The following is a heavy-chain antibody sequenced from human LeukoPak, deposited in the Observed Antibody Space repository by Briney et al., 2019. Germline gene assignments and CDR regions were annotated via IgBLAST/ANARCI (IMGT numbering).Heavy chain of an antibody. J-gene: IGHJ4*02. V-gene: IGHV4-30-4*08. CDR3: ARVVVDYGSGWYIDY. D-gene: IGHD6-19*01. CDR1: GGSISSGDYY. Sequence: SETLSLTCTVSGGSISSGDYYWSWIRPPPGKGLEWIGYIYDSRCTYYNPSLMSRVTISVDTSKNQFSLKLSSVTAADTAVYYCARVVVDYGSGWYIDYWGQGTLVTVSS. CDR2: IYDSRCT.